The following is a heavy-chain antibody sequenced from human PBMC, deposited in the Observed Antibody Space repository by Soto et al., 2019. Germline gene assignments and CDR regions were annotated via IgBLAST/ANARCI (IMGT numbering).Heavy chain of an antibody. D-gene: IGHD1-26*01. CDR1: GYTFTGYY. CDR2: INPNSGGT. V-gene: IGHV1-2*04. Sequence: ASVKVSCKASGYTFTGYYMHWVRQAPGQGLEWMGWINPNSGGTNYAQKFQGWVSMTRDTSISTAYMERCRLRADETAVYYCARDSQHKGLWIMGDDSGDAFDIWGQGTMVTVSS. J-gene: IGHJ3*02. CDR3: ARDSQHKGLWIMGDDSGDAFDI.